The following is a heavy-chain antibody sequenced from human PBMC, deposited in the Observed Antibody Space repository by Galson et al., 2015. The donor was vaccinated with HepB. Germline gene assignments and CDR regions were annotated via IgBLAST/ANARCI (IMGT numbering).Heavy chain of an antibody. CDR1: GYTFTGYY. V-gene: IGHV1-2*02. D-gene: IGHD3-3*01. CDR3: ARARRITIFGVVPNWFDP. J-gene: IGHJ5*02. CDR2: INPNSGGT. Sequence: SVKVSCKASGYTFTGYYMHWVRQAPGQGLEWMGWINPNSGGTNYAQKFQGRVTMTRDTSISTAYMELSRLRSDYTAVYYCARARRITIFGVVPNWFDPWGQGTLVTVSS.